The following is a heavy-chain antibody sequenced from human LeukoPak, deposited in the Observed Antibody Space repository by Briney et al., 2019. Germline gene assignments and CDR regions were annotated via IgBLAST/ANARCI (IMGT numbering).Heavy chain of an antibody. CDR3: TGYHDSSGYYIVDY. Sequence: GGSLRLSCTASGFTFGDYAMSWVRQAPGKGLEWVGFIRSKAYGGTTEYAASVKGRFTISRDDSKSIAYLQMNSLKTEDTAVYYCTGYHDSSGYYIVDYWGQGTLVTVSS. V-gene: IGHV3-49*04. D-gene: IGHD3-22*01. CDR2: IRSKAYGGTT. CDR1: GFTFGDYA. J-gene: IGHJ4*02.